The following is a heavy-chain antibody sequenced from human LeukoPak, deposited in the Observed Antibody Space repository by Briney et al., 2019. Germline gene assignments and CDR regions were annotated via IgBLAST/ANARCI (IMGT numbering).Heavy chain of an antibody. CDR1: GGSFTSYY. CDR3: ARQSIAARRLDWYFDL. J-gene: IGHJ2*01. Sequence: SETLSLTCTVSGGSFTSYYWSWIRQPSGKGLEWIGRIYTSGSTNYNPSLKSRVTMSVDTSKNQFSLKLSSVTAADTAVYYCARQSIAARRLDWYFDLWGRGTLVTVSS. D-gene: IGHD6-6*01. CDR2: IYTSGST. V-gene: IGHV4-4*07.